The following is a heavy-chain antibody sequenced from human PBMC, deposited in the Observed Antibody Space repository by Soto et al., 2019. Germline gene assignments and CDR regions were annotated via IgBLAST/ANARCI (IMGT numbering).Heavy chain of an antibody. D-gene: IGHD6-19*01. V-gene: IGHV3-23*01. Sequence: GGSLRLSCAASGFTFSSYAMSWVRQAPGKGLEWVSAISGSGGSTYYADSVKGRFTISRDNSKNTLYLQMNSLRAEDTAVYYCAKGAMTAVAGEDAFDIWGQGTMVTVSS. J-gene: IGHJ3*02. CDR1: GFTFSSYA. CDR3: AKGAMTAVAGEDAFDI. CDR2: ISGSGGST.